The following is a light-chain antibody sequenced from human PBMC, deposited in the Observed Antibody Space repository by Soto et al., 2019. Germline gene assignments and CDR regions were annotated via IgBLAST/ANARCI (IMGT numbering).Light chain of an antibody. J-gene: IGLJ1*01. V-gene: IGLV2-14*01. CDR1: SSDVGGYNY. CDR2: DVS. Sequence: QSALTQPASVSGSPGQSITISCTGTSSDVGGYNYVSWYQQHPGKAPKLMIYDVSNRPSGVAKRFSGSKSGNTAPLTISGLQAEEEADYYCSSYTSSSSYVFGTGTKLTVL. CDR3: SSYTSSSSYV.